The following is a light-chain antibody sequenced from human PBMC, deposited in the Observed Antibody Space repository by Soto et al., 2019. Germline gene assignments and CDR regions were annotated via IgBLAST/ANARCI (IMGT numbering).Light chain of an antibody. Sequence: EIVMTQSPATLSVSPGERATLSCRASQSVRGILAWYQQKPGQAPRLLIYGASTRATCIPARFSGSGSGTEFTLTISSLQSEDFALYYCQQYNNWPITFGKGTRLEIK. CDR1: QSVRGI. CDR2: GAS. J-gene: IGKJ5*01. V-gene: IGKV3-15*01. CDR3: QQYNNWPIT.